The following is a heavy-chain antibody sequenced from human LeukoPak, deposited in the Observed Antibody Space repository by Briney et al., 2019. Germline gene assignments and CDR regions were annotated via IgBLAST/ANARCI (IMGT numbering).Heavy chain of an antibody. CDR3: ASGYNYGSHFDY. D-gene: IGHD1-1*01. J-gene: IGHJ4*02. V-gene: IGHV3-48*03. CDR1: GFTFSALE. Sequence: PGGSLRLSCVASGFTFSALEMNWVRQAPGKGLEWVSFISRSGHSASYADSVKGRFSISRDNARNSLYLEMNSLRVEDTAVYYCASGYNYGSHFDYWGQGTLVTVSS. CDR2: ISRSGHSA.